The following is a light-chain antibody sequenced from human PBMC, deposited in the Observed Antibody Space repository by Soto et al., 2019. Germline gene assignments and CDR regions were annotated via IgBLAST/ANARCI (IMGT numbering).Light chain of an antibody. CDR3: KQYGNPPQT. J-gene: IGKJ1*01. V-gene: IGKV3-20*01. CDR2: GAY. Sequence: IVLTQSPATLSLSPGQRVTLSCRASQGVSRDLGWYQQKPGQAPSLLIYGAYPTATGIPPPFSGRGSGPDSTPTIHRLEPQALAVYYCKQYGNPPQTFGQATTV. CDR1: QGVSRD.